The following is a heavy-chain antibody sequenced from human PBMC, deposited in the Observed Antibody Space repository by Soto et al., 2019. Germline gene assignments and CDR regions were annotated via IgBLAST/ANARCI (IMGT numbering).Heavy chain of an antibody. CDR2: IYPEDSET. V-gene: IGHV5-51*01. J-gene: IGHJ6*02. CDR1: GYSFTDYW. D-gene: IGHD4-17*01. Sequence: EVQLVQSGAEVKKPGESLKISCKASGYSFTDYWIGWVRQMPGKGLEWMGIIYPEDSETRYSPSFQGQVTISVDRSISTASLQWSSLKASDTAMYYCARPGHGDSGYYYAMDVWGQGTAVTVSS. CDR3: ARPGHGDSGYYYAMDV.